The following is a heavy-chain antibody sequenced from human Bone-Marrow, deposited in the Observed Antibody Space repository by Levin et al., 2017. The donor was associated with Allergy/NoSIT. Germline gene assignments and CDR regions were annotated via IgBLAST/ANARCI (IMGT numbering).Heavy chain of an antibody. CDR3: AGDSSGWYWGDAFDI. V-gene: IGHV3-21*01. Sequence: GGSLRLSCAASGFTFSSYSMNWVRQAPGKGLEWVSYIGSSTTYIYYADSVKGRFTISRDNAKNSLYLQMNSLRAEDTAVYYCAGDSSGWYWGDAFDIWGQGTLVTVSS. J-gene: IGHJ3*02. D-gene: IGHD6-19*01. CDR2: IGSSTTYI. CDR1: GFTFSSYS.